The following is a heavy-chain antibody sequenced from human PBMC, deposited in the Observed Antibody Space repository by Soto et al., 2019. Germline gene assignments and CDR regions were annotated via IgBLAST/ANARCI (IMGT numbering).Heavy chain of an antibody. Sequence: GESLKISCKGSGYSFTSYWIGWVRQMPWKGLEWMGIIYPGDSDTRYSPSFQGQVTISADKSISTAYLQWSSLKASDTAMYYCASTAPSIAVACDAFDIWGQGTMVTV. D-gene: IGHD6-19*01. CDR2: IYPGDSDT. CDR3: ASTAPSIAVACDAFDI. V-gene: IGHV5-51*01. J-gene: IGHJ3*02. CDR1: GYSFTSYW.